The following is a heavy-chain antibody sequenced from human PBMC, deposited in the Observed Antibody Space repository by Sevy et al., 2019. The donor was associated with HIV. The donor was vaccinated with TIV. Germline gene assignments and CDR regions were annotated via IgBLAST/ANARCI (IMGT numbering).Heavy chain of an antibody. Sequence: GGSLRLSCAASGFTFSSYGMHWVRQAPGKGLEWVAVISYDGSNKYYADSVKGRFTISRDNSKNTLYLQMNSLRAEDTAVYYWAKGQYQLLSSYYYGMDVWGQGTTVTVSS. CDR3: AKGQYQLLSSYYYGMDV. CDR2: ISYDGSNK. V-gene: IGHV3-30*18. CDR1: GFTFSSYG. J-gene: IGHJ6*02. D-gene: IGHD2-2*01.